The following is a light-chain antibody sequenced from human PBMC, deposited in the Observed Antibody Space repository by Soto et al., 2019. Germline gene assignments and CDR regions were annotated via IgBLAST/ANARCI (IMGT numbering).Light chain of an antibody. CDR3: QQRSNWPLT. CDR2: DAS. CDR1: QRVSSY. V-gene: IGKV3-11*01. Sequence: EIVLTQSPATLSLSPGERATLSCRASQRVSSYLAWYQQKPGQAPRLLIYDASNRATGIPARFSGSGSGTDFTITISSLEPEDFVVYYCQQRSNWPLTFGGGTKVEIK. J-gene: IGKJ4*01.